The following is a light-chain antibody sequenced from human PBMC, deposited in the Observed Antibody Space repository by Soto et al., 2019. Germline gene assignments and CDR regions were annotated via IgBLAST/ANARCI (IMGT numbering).Light chain of an antibody. Sequence: QSVLTQPPSASGTPGQRVTISCSGSSSNVGSNYVYWYQQLPGTAPKLLIYRNNQRPSVVPDRFSGSKSGTSASLASSGLRSEDWADYYCAAWDDSLSGWVFGGGTKVTVL. V-gene: IGLV1-47*01. CDR1: SSNVGSNY. CDR2: RNN. CDR3: AAWDDSLSGWV. J-gene: IGLJ3*02.